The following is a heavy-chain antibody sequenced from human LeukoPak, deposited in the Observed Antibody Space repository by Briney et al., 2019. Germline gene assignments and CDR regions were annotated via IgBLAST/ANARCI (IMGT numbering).Heavy chain of an antibody. CDR2: INHSGST. Sequence: PSETLSLTCAVYGGSFSGYYWSWIRQPPGKGLEWIGEINHSGSTNYNPSLKSRVTISVDTSKNQFSLKLSSVTAADTAVYYCARLTGYDFWSGYRPYYYYYYMDVWGKGTTVTVSS. V-gene: IGHV4-34*01. D-gene: IGHD3-3*01. CDR1: GGSFSGYY. CDR3: ARLTGYDFWSGYRPYYYYYYMDV. J-gene: IGHJ6*03.